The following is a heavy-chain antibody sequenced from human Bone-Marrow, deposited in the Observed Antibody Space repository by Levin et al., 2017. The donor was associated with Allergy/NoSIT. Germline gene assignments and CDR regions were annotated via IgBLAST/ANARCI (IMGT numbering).Heavy chain of an antibody. CDR3: AREKTTIFGYYYYYYMDV. J-gene: IGHJ6*03. CDR1: GGTFSSYA. D-gene: IGHD3-3*01. Sequence: GASVKVSCKASGGTFSSYAISWVRQAPGQGLEWMGGIIPIFGTANYAQKFQGRVTITADESTSTAYMELSSLRSEDTAVYYCAREKTTIFGYYYYYYMDVWGKGTTVTVSS. CDR2: IIPIFGTA. V-gene: IGHV1-69*13.